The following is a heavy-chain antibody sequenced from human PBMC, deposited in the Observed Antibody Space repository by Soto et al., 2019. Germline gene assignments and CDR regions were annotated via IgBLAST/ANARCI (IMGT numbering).Heavy chain of an antibody. V-gene: IGHV4-38-2*01. CDR3: ATGAGTDYYYYGMDV. CDR1: GFSISSRYY. CDR2: IYHSGST. D-gene: IGHD6-19*01. J-gene: IGHJ6*02. Sequence: PSETLSLTCAVSGFSISSRYYWGWIRQPPGKGLEWIGSIYHSGSTYYNPSLKSRVTISIDTSKNQFSLKLNSVTAADTAVYYRATGAGTDYYYYGMDVWGQGTTVTVSS.